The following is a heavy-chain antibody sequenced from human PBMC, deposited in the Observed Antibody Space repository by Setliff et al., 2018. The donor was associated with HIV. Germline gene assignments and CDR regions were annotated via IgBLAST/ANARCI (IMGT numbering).Heavy chain of an antibody. Sequence: ASVKVSCKASGYTFSSHGITWVRQVPGQGLEWMGWISDYTGNTNYAQKFQARVTMIIDSSTTTAYMELRSLRADDTALYYCARYASYTSDWREAFDIWGQGTMVTVSS. CDR2: ISDYTGNT. CDR1: GYTFSSHG. J-gene: IGHJ3*02. CDR3: ARYASYTSDWREAFDI. D-gene: IGHD6-19*01. V-gene: IGHV1-18*01.